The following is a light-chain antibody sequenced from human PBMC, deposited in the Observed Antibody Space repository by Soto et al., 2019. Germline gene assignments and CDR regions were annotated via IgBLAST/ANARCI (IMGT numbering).Light chain of an antibody. J-gene: IGKJ3*01. V-gene: IGKV1-27*01. CDR3: QKYNSATFT. CDR2: AAS. CDR1: LGISNY. Sequence: DIQMTQSPSSLSASVGDRVTITCRASLGISNYLAWYQQKPGKVPNLLIYAASTLHSGVPSRFSGSGSGTEFTLTIRTLQPGAVETYYCQKYNSATFTFGPGTKVDIK.